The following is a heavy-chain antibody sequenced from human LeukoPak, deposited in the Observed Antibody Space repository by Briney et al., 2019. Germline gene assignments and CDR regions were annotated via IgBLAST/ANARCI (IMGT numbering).Heavy chain of an antibody. CDR1: GFTFSSYA. CDR2: ISYDGSNK. V-gene: IGHV3-30-3*01. Sequence: GGSLRLSCAASGFTFSSYAMHWVRQAPGKGLEWVAVISYDGSNKYYADSVKGRFTISRDNSKNTLYLQMNSLRAEDTAVYYCAREPYGSGRASAMDVWAKGPRSPSP. J-gene: IGHJ6*02. CDR3: AREPYGSGRASAMDV. D-gene: IGHD3-10*01.